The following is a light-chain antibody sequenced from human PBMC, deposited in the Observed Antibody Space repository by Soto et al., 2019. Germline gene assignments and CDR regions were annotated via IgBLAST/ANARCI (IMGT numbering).Light chain of an antibody. V-gene: IGLV2-23*01. J-gene: IGLJ2*01. CDR3: CSHAASTTVV. CDR1: STDVGGYDY. Sequence: QSALTQPPSASGSPGQSVAISCTGTSTDVGGYDYVSWYQRHPGKARQLIIYDGIKRPPGVSNRFSGSRSGNTASLTISGLQAEDEADYYCCSHAASTTVVFGGGTKLTVL. CDR2: DGI.